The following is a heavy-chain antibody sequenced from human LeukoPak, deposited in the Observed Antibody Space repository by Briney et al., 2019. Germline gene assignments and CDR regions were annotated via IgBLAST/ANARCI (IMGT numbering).Heavy chain of an antibody. CDR3: AKHSITMIVVVSSAFDY. Sequence: GGSLRLSCAASGFAFSSYAMSWVRQAPGKGLEWVSAISGSGGGTYHADSVNGRFTISRDNSKNTLYLQMNSLRAEDKAVYYCAKHSITMIVVVSSAFDYWGQGTLVTVSS. V-gene: IGHV3-23*01. CDR2: ISGSGGGT. J-gene: IGHJ4*02. D-gene: IGHD3-22*01. CDR1: GFAFSSYA.